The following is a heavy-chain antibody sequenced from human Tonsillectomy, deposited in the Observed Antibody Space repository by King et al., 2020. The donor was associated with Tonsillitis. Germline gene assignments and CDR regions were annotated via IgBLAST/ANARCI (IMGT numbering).Heavy chain of an antibody. D-gene: IGHD1-1*01. CDR3: AKVRYPGNYYGMAV. J-gene: IGHJ6*02. CDR1: GLTFSNYG. CDR2: ISYDGSNE. V-gene: IGHV3-30*18. Sequence: HVQMVESGGGVVQPGRSLRLSCAVSGLTFSNYGMHWVRQAPGKGLEWVAFISYDGSNEYFADSVKGRFTISRDNSKNTVYLQMNSLRAEDTAVYYCAKVRYPGNYYGMAVWGQGTTVTVSS.